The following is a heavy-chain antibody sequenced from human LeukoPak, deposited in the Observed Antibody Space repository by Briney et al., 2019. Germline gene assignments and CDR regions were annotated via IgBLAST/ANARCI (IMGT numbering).Heavy chain of an antibody. Sequence: GGSLRLSCAASGFTFSDCYMSWIRQAPGKGLEWVSYISSSSSYTNYADSVKGRFTISRDNAKNSLYLQMNSLRAEDTAVYYCAREGSRGNFDYWGQGTLVTVSS. CDR1: GFTFSDCY. J-gene: IGHJ4*02. V-gene: IGHV3-11*06. D-gene: IGHD3-10*01. CDR3: AREGSRGNFDY. CDR2: ISSSSSYT.